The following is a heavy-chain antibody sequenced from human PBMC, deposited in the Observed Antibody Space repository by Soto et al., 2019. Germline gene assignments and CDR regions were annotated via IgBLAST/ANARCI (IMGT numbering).Heavy chain of an antibody. CDR2: IYYSGST. D-gene: IGHD3-22*01. V-gene: IGHV4-30-4*01. J-gene: IGHJ4*02. CDR3: ARVGVNYYDSSGYYPLEY. Sequence: SETLSLTCTVSGGSISSGDYYWSWIRQPPGKGLEWIGYIYYSGSTYYNPSLKSRVTISVDTSKNQFSLKLSSVTAADTAVYYCARVGVNYYDSSGYYPLEYWGQGTLVTVSS. CDR1: GGSISSGDYY.